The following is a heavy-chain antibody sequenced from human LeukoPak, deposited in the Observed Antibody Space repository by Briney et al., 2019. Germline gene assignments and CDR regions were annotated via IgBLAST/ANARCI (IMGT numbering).Heavy chain of an antibody. V-gene: IGHV5-51*01. D-gene: IGHD6-19*01. J-gene: IGHJ4*02. CDR1: GYSFTNYW. Sequence: GESLKISCKDSGYSFTNYWIGWVRQMPGKGLEWMGSIYPGDSDTRYSPSFQGQVTISAEKSISTAYLQWSSLKASDSAMYYCAIGDSVAGITGFDYWGQGTLVTVSS. CDR2: IYPGDSDT. CDR3: AIGDSVAGITGFDY.